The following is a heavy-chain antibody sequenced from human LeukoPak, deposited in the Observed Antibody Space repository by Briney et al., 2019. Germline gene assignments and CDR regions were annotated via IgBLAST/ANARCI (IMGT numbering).Heavy chain of an antibody. CDR2: IYYSGST. CDR1: GGSISSYY. V-gene: IGHV4-59*01. CDR3: ARRVRGVISPYFDY. J-gene: IGHJ4*02. D-gene: IGHD3-10*01. Sequence: SETLSLTCTVSGGSISSYYWSWVRQPPGKGLEWIGYIYYSGSTNYNPSLKRRVTISVDTSKNQFSLKLSSVTAADTAAYYCARRVRGVISPYFDYWGQGTLVTVSS.